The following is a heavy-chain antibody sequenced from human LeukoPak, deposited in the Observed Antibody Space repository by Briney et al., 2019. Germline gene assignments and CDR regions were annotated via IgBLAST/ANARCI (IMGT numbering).Heavy chain of an antibody. D-gene: IGHD3-3*01. J-gene: IGHJ5*02. V-gene: IGHV3-23*01. CDR3: AKDRSGDFWSGYYHNWFDP. CDR2: ISGSGGST. CDR1: GFTFSTYA. Sequence: GGSLRLSCAASGFTFSTYAMSWVRQAPGKGLEWVSAISGSGGSTYYADSVKGRFTISRDNSKNTLYLQMNSLRAEDTAVYYCAKDRSGDFWSGYYHNWFDPWGQGTLVTVSS.